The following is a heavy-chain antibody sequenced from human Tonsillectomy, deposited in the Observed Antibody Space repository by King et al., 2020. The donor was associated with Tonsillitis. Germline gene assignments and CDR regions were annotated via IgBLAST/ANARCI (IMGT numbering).Heavy chain of an antibody. Sequence: VQLQQWGAGLLKPSETLSLTCAVYGGSFSGYYWSWIRQPPGKGLEWIGEINHSGSTNYNPSLKSRVTISVDTSKNQFSLKLSSVTAADTAVYYCARPRRPNLGIFDPTRIRSGYFVLWGRGTLVPVSS. V-gene: IGHV4-34*01. CDR2: INHSGST. D-gene: IGHD7-27*01. CDR3: ARPRRPNLGIFDPTRIRSGYFVL. CDR1: GGSFSGYY. J-gene: IGHJ2*01.